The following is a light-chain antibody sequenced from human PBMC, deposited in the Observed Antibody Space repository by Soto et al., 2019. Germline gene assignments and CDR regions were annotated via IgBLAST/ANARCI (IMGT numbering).Light chain of an antibody. CDR3: QQYSNWPPIT. CDR2: DTS. V-gene: IGKV3-15*01. Sequence: EIVLTQSPDTLSLSPGESATLSCRSSQSVSSNLAWYQQKPGQAPRLLIYDTSTRATGIPARFSGSGSGTEFTLTISSLQSEDFAVYYCQQYSNWPPITFGQGTRLEIK. CDR1: QSVSSN. J-gene: IGKJ5*01.